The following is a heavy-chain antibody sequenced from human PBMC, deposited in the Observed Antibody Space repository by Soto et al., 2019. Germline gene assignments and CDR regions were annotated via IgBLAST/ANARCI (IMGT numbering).Heavy chain of an antibody. J-gene: IGHJ4*02. CDR1: GGSISSSSYY. D-gene: IGHD4-17*01. CDR3: ARRGGAVTTFL. CDR2: IYYSGST. Sequence: QLQLQESGPGLVKPSETLSLTCTVSGGSISSSSYYWGWIRQPPGKGLEWIGSIYYSGSTYYNPSLKSRVTISVDTSKNQFSLKLSSVTAADTAVYYCARRGGAVTTFLWGQGTLVTVSS. V-gene: IGHV4-39*01.